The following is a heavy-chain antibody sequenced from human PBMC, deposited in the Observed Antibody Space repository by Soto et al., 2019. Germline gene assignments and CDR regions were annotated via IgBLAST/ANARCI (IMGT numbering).Heavy chain of an antibody. CDR3: ARAVDGYKKMPLYFDY. D-gene: IGHD5-12*01. Sequence: ASVKVSCKASGYTFTGYYMHWVRQAPGQGVEWMGWSNPNSGGTNYAQKFQGRVTITADESTSTAYMELSSLRSEDTAVYYCARAVDGYKKMPLYFDYWGQGPLVTVSS. V-gene: IGHV1-2*02. CDR1: GYTFTGYY. CDR2: SNPNSGGT. J-gene: IGHJ4*02.